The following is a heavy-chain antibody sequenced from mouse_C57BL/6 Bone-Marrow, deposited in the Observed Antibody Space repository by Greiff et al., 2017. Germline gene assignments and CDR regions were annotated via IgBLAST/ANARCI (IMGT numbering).Heavy chain of an antibody. J-gene: IGHJ4*01. CDR2: ISDGGSYT. Sequence: EVKLMESGGGLVKPGGSLKLSCAASGFTFSSYAMSWVRQTPEKRLEWVATISDGGSYTYYPDNVKGRFTISRDNAKNNLYLQMSHLKSEDTAMYYCAKYYYAMDYWGQGTSVTVSS. CDR1: GFTFSSYA. CDR3: AKYYYAMDY. V-gene: IGHV5-4*03.